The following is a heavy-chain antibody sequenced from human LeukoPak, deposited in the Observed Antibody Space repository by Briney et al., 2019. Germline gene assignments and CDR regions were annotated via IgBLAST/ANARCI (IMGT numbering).Heavy chain of an antibody. J-gene: IGHJ6*03. CDR2: INPNSGGT. CDR3: ARDWAVAPDYYYYMDV. V-gene: IGHV1-2*02. CDR1: GYTFTGHY. Sequence: GASVKVSCKASGYTFTGHYMHWVRQAPGQGLEWMGWINPNSGGTNYAQKFQGRVTMTRDTSISTAYMELSRLRSDDTAVYYCARDWAVAPDYYYYMDVWGKGTTVTVSS. D-gene: IGHD6-19*01.